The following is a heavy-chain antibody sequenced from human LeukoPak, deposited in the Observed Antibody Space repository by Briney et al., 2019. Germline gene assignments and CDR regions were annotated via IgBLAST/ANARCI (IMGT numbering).Heavy chain of an antibody. V-gene: IGHV3-23*01. CDR2: ISGSGGST. Sequence: GGSLRLSCAASGFTFSSYAMSWVRQAPGKGLEWVSAISGSGGSTYYADSVKGRFTISRDNSKNTLYLQMNSLRAEDTALYYCAKGSSSGWSGDYFDYWGQGTLVTVSS. CDR1: GFTFSSYA. D-gene: IGHD6-19*01. J-gene: IGHJ4*02. CDR3: AKGSSSGWSGDYFDY.